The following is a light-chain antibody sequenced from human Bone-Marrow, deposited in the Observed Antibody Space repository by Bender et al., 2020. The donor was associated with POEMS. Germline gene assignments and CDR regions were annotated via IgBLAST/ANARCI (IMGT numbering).Light chain of an antibody. CDR2: SNN. CDR1: SSNIGTNT. V-gene: IGLV1-44*01. Sequence: QSVLTQPPSASGTPGQRVTISCSGSSSNIGTNTVNWYQQLPGTAPKLLIYSNNQQPSGVPDRFSGSKSGTSASLAISGLQSDDEADYYCAAWDDSLNGRVFGGGTKVTVL. J-gene: IGLJ3*02. CDR3: AAWDDSLNGRV.